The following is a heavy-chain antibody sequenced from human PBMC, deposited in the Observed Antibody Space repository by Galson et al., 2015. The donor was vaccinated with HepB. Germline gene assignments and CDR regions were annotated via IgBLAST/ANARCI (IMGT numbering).Heavy chain of an antibody. CDR2: IIRSGFNT. V-gene: IGHV3-23*01. D-gene: IGHD2-15*01. CDR1: GFTFNNFA. J-gene: IGHJ5*02. Sequence: SLRLSCAASGFTFNNFAMSWVRQAPGKGLEWVSTIIRSGFNTFYADSVKGRFAISRDNSKNTLFLQLNSLRADDTAVYYCAKASGYCSDATCYFLNHWGQGTLVTVSP. CDR3: AKASGYCSDATCYFLNH.